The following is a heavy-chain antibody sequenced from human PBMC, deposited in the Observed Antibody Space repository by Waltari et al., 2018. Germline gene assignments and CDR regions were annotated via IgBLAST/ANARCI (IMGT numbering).Heavy chain of an antibody. CDR1: GFTVSSNY. V-gene: IGHV3-53*01. CDR2: IYSGGST. CDR3: AREGGYGDYSLDS. J-gene: IGHJ4*02. Sequence: EVQLVESGGGLIQPGGSLRLSCAASGFTVSSNYMSWVRQAPGKGLGGVSVIYSGGSTYYADSVKGRFTISRDNSKNTLYLQMNSLRAEDTAVYFCAREGGYGDYSLDSWGQGTLVTVSS. D-gene: IGHD4-17*01.